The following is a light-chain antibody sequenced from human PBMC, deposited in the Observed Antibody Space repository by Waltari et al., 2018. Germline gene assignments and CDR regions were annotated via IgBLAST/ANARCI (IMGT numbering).Light chain of an antibody. V-gene: IGKV1-5*03. CDR1: QSISHW. J-gene: IGKJ2*03. Sequence: DIQMTQSPSTLSASVGDTVTITCLASQSISHWLAWYQQKPGKAPKLLIYKTSILERGVPSRFSGVGSETEFALTINSLQPDDFATYHCQQYHTFYSFGQGTKLEIK. CDR2: KTS. CDR3: QQYHTFYS.